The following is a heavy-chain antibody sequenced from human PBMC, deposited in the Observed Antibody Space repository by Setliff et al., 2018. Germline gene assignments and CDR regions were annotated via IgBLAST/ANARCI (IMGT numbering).Heavy chain of an antibody. CDR1: FSAAW. CDR2: INHSGST. V-gene: IGHV4-34*01. D-gene: IGHD5-18*01. J-gene: IGHJ4*02. CDR3: ARGRIQLWKYYFDY. Sequence: FSAAWMSWVRRGPGKGLEWIGEINHSGSTNYNPSLKSRVTISVDTSKNQFSLKLSSVTAADTAVYYCARGRIQLWKYYFDYWGQGALVTVSS.